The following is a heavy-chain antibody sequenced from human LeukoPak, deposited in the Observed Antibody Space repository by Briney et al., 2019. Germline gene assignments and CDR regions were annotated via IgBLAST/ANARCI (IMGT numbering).Heavy chain of an antibody. J-gene: IGHJ2*01. CDR2: IHPSGGST. V-gene: IGHV1-46*01. Sequence: VASVKVSCNSSGYTFTSHYMHRMRQAPAPGMEWMGIIHPSGGSTIYAQKFQGRVTMTTDTSTSTVYMELSSLRSEDTALYYCARITMTTSGWYFDLWGRGTLVTVSS. CDR1: GYTFTSHY. CDR3: ARITMTTSGWYFDL. D-gene: IGHD3-22*01.